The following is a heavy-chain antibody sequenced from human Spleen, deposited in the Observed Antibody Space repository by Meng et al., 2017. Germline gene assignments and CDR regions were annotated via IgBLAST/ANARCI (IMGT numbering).Heavy chain of an antibody. CDR3: ARVVPAVDPEKRNFDY. D-gene: IGHD2-2*01. CDR1: GYTFTSYG. CDR2: ISAYNGNT. J-gene: IGHJ4*02. V-gene: IGHV1-18*01. Sequence: ASVKVSCKASGYTFTSYGISWVRQAPGQGLEWMGWISAYNGNTNYAQKLQGRVTMTTDTSTSTAYMELRSLRSDDTAVYYCARVVPAVDPEKRNFDYWGQGTLVTVSS.